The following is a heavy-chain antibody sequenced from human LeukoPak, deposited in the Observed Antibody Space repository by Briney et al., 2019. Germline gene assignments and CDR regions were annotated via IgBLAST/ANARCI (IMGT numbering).Heavy chain of an antibody. CDR1: GDSINSLDL. D-gene: IGHD6-13*01. J-gene: IGHJ5*02. Sequence: SETLSLTCTVSGDSINSLDLWSWVRQPPGKGLEWIGEMYLSGTTHSNPSVKSRVTISIDKSKNQFFLNLSSVTAADTAVYYCARGRGGAAAGNKWFDPWGQGTLVTVSS. CDR2: MYLSGTT. V-gene: IGHV4-4*02. CDR3: ARGRGGAAAGNKWFDP.